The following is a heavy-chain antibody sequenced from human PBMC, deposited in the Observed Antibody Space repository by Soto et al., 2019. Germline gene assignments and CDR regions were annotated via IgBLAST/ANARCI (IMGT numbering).Heavy chain of an antibody. Sequence: SLTCNVSGGPMTTGSYFWSWIRQPPGKGLEWIGYVFRSGSINYSPSFKSRVTISIDTSKNQFSLMLKSVTAADTAVYFCAKARNRYFDYWGQGALVTVSS. CDR2: VFRSGSI. CDR3: AKARNRYFDY. CDR1: GGPMTTGSYF. J-gene: IGHJ4*02. D-gene: IGHD1-1*01. V-gene: IGHV4-61*01.